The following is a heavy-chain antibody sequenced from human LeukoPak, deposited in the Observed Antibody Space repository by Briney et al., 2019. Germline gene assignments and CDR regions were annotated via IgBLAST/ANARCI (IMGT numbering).Heavy chain of an antibody. D-gene: IGHD1-26*01. CDR3: AREQVGAMGRVAFDI. CDR1: GGSISSGGYY. CDR2: IYHSGST. J-gene: IGHJ3*02. V-gene: IGHV4-30-2*01. Sequence: PSQTLSLTCTVSGGSISSGGYYWSWIRQPPGQGLEWIGYIYHSGSTYYNPSLKSRVTISVDRSKNQFSLKLSSVTAADTAVYYCAREQVGAMGRVAFDIWGQGTMVTVSS.